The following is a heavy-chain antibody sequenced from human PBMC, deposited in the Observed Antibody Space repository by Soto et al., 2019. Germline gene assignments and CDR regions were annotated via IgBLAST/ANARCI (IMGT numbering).Heavy chain of an antibody. D-gene: IGHD3-9*01. V-gene: IGHV3-11*01. Sequence: GGSLRLSCAASGFTFSDYYMSWIRQAPGKGLEWVSYISSSGSTIYYADSVKGRFTISRDNAKNSLYLQMNSLRAEDTAVYYCAREVVDYDILTGYYYFDYWGQGTLVTVSS. J-gene: IGHJ4*02. CDR2: ISSSGSTI. CDR3: AREVVDYDILTGYYYFDY. CDR1: GFTFSDYY.